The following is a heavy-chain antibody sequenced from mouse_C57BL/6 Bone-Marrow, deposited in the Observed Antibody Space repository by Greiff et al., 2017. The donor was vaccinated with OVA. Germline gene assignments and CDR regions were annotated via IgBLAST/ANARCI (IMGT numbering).Heavy chain of an antibody. V-gene: IGHV5-9-1*02. J-gene: IGHJ2*01. CDR1: GFTFSSYA. CDR2: ISSGGDYI. CDR3: TREEGILDY. Sequence: EVKLMESGEGLVKPGGSLKLSCAASGFTFSSYAMSWVRQTPEKRLEWVAYISSGGDYIYYADTVKGRFTISRDNARNTLYLQMSSLKSEDTAMYYCTREEGILDYWGQGTTLTVSS.